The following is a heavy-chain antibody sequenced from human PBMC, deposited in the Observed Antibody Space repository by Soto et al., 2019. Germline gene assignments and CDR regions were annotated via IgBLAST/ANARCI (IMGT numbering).Heavy chain of an antibody. V-gene: IGHV1-18*01. CDR1: GYSFPTYG. D-gene: IGHD3-10*01. CDR2: INGYGHGA. Sequence: QVQLVQSGAEVRQPGASVKVSCKASGYSFPTYGMSWVRQAPGQGLEYMGWINGYGHGAKYVQRFQGRFSMTTDTSTNTVYMDLSSLTSDDTAVYYCVRDLNGDFYYWGQGTVVIVSP. CDR3: VRDLNGDFYY. J-gene: IGHJ4*02.